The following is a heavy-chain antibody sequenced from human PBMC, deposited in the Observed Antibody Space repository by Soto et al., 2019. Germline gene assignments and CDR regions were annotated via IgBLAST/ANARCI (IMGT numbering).Heavy chain of an antibody. CDR3: ARPTKFNSSGWYKDAFDI. CDR1: GGSISSSSYY. J-gene: IGHJ3*02. Sequence: QLQLQESGPGLVKPSETLSLTCTVSGGSISSSSYYWGWIRQPPGKGLEWIGSIYYSGSTYYNPSLKSRVTISVDTSKNQFSLKLSSVTAADTAVYYCARPTKFNSSGWYKDAFDIWGQGTMVTVSS. CDR2: IYYSGST. D-gene: IGHD6-19*01. V-gene: IGHV4-39*01.